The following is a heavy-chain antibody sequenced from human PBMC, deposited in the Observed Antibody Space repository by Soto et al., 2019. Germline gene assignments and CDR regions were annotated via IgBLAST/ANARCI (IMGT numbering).Heavy chain of an antibody. CDR1: GFTFTTSA. D-gene: IGHD1-26*01. V-gene: IGHV1-58*01. J-gene: IGHJ4*02. CDR2: IVVGSGNT. CDR3: AASQPRHSGSYVDY. Sequence: ASVKVSCKAAGFTFTTSAVQWVRQARGQRLEWIGWIVVGSGNTNNAQKFQERVTITRDMSTSTAYMELSSQRSEDTAVYYCAASQPRHSGSYVDYWGQRTLVTVSS.